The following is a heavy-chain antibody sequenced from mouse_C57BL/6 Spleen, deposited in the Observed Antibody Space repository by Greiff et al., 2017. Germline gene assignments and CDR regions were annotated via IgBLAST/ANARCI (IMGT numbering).Heavy chain of an antibody. J-gene: IGHJ4*01. V-gene: IGHV5-17*01. Sequence: EVQLVESGGGLVKPGGSLKLSCAASGFTFSDYGMHWVRQAPEKGLEWVAYISSGSSTIYYADTVKGRFTISRDNAKNTLFLQMTSLRSEDTAMYYCAREVYYGSSLYAMDYWGQGTSVTVSS. CDR1: GFTFSDYG. CDR2: ISSGSSTI. CDR3: AREVYYGSSLYAMDY. D-gene: IGHD1-1*01.